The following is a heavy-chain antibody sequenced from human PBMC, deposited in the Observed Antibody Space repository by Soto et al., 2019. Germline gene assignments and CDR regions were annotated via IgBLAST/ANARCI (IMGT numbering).Heavy chain of an antibody. CDR1: VGSVTNSSYY. D-gene: IGHD4-17*01. Sequence: TSETLSLTCTVSVGSVTNSSYYWGWIRQSPGKGLEWSGSVYYRGRSYSKSSVKSRVTISVDTSKNRFSLSLTSVTASDTAVYFCVSQRTTVPTQAYFDYWGPGALVTVSS. CDR2: VYYRGRS. CDR3: VSQRTTVPTQAYFDY. J-gene: IGHJ4*02. V-gene: IGHV4-39*01.